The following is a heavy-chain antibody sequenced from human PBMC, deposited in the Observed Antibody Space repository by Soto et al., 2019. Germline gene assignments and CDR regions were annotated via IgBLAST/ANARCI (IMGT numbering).Heavy chain of an antibody. D-gene: IGHD3-10*01. V-gene: IGHV4-59*08. J-gene: IGHJ4*02. CDR2: IYYSGST. CDR1: GGSICRYY. Sequence: LLTRSLTCSVAGGSICRYYWSWIRQPPGKGLEWIGYIYYSGSTNYNPSLKSRVTISVDTSKNQFSLKLSSVTAADTAVYYCARSTYYYGSGSYGRTPLFDYWGQGTLVTVSS. CDR3: ARSTYYYGSGSYGRTPLFDY.